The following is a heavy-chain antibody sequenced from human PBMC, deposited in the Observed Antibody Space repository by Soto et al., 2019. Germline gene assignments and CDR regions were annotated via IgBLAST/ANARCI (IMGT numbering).Heavy chain of an antibody. Sequence: PSETLSLTCTVSGGSISSYYWSWIRQPPGKGLEWIGYIYYSGSTNYNPSLKSRVTISVDTSKNQFSLKLSSVTAADTAVYYCARVGLSFYYYYYYGMDVWGQGTTVTVSS. J-gene: IGHJ6*02. CDR3: ARVGLSFYYYYYYGMDV. CDR1: GGSISSYY. CDR2: IYYSGST. V-gene: IGHV4-59*01.